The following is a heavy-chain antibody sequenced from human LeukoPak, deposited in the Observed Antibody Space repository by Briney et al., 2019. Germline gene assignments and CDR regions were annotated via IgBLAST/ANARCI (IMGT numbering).Heavy chain of an antibody. J-gene: IGHJ4*02. Sequence: ASVKVSCKASGYTFTGYYMHWVRQAPGQGLEWMGWVNPNSGGTNYAQKFQGRVTMTRDTSISTAYMELSRLRSDDTAVYYCASDYYDSSGYYSGYWGQGTLVTVSS. CDR3: ASDYYDSSGYYSGY. D-gene: IGHD3-22*01. CDR2: VNPNSGGT. CDR1: GYTFTGYY. V-gene: IGHV1-2*02.